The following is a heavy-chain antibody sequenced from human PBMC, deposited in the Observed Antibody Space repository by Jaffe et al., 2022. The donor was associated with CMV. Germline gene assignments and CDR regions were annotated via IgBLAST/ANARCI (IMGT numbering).Heavy chain of an antibody. D-gene: IGHD7-27*01. V-gene: IGHV4-39*01. Sequence: QLQLQESGPRLVKPSEALSLTCTVSGGSVSSSTYYWGWIRQPPGKGLEWIGTVYHSGSTYYSPSLRSRVTISVDTSKNQFSLRLSSVTAADTAVFYCVRHVWDTALTWGHYFDLWGQGTLVTVSS. J-gene: IGHJ4*02. CDR2: VYHSGST. CDR1: GGSVSSSTYY. CDR3: VRHVWDTALTWGHYFDL.